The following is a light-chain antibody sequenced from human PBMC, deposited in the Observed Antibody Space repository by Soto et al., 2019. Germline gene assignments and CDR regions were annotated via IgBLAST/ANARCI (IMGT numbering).Light chain of an antibody. CDR1: QSISTY. V-gene: IGKV3-15*01. CDR3: QEYNNWPPFMYS. Sequence: EIVMTQSPATLSVSPGERATLSCRASQSISTYLAWYQHKPGQAPRLLIYGASIRATGIPARFSGSGSGTEFTLTISSLQCEDFAVYYCQEYNNWPPFMYSFGQGTKLEI. J-gene: IGKJ2*01. CDR2: GAS.